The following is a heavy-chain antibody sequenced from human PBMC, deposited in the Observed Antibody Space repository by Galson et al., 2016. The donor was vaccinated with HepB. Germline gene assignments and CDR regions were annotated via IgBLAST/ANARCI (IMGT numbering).Heavy chain of an antibody. CDR1: SGSISSSRYY. D-gene: IGHD2-21*01. V-gene: IGHV4-39*01. J-gene: IGHJ3*02. CDR2: VYYSGTA. Sequence: ATLSLPCTVSSGSISSSRYYWGWIRQPPGKGLEWIGSVYYSGTAYYDPSLKSRVSISVDTSTNQFSLRLSSVTAGDTVVYFCASHCGGDGYNNLADAFDIWGRGTMVTVSS. CDR3: ASHCGGDGYNNLADAFDI.